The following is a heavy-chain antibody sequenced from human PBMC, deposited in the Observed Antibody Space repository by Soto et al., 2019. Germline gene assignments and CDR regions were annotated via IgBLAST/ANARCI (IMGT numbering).Heavy chain of an antibody. CDR1: GFTFRSYG. J-gene: IGHJ6*02. CDR2: MSFDGSSK. V-gene: IGHV3-30*18. D-gene: IGHD3-10*01. Sequence: GGALRLSCEASGFTFRSYGMHWIRQAPGKGLEWVSLMSFDGSSKYYADSVRGRFTISSDNSKSTLYLQMDILRPEDTAGYDCAKEFGGELKLSHTYANYRMDVWGQCSKVTVSS. CDR3: AKEFGGELKLSHTYANYRMDV.